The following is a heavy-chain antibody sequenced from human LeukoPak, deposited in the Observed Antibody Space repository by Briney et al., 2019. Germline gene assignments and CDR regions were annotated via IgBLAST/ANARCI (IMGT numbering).Heavy chain of an antibody. CDR3: GKDNYGFFDY. J-gene: IGHJ4*02. D-gene: IGHD3-10*01. CDR2: ISGDGGST. Sequence: GGSLRLSCAASRFTFHDYAMHWVRQAPGKGLEWVSLISGDGGSTYYAASVKVRFTISRDHSKNSLYLEINRLRSHDTALYYCGKDNYGFFDYWGQGTLVTVSS. CDR1: RFTFHDYA. V-gene: IGHV3-43*02.